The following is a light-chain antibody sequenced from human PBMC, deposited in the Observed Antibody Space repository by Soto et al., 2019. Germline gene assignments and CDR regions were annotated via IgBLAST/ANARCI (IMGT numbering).Light chain of an antibody. V-gene: IGKV4-1*01. CDR1: QSVLYSSNNKNY. Sequence: DIVMTQSPDSLAVSLGERATINCKSSQSVLYSSNNKNYLAWYQQKPGQPPKLLIYWASTRESGVPDRFSGSGAGTDFGGGGGGVEAEDVAVYYCQQDYSTPRTFGQGTKVEIK. CDR2: WAS. CDR3: QQDYSTPRT. J-gene: IGKJ1*01.